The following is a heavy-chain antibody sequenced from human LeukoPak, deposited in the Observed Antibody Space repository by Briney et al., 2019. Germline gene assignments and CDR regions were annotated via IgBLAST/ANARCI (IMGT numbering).Heavy chain of an antibody. D-gene: IGHD3-16*02. CDR2: IKSKTDGGTT. Sequence: GGSLRLSCAASGFTFSNAWMSWVRQAPGKGLEWVGRIKSKTDGGTTDYAPPVKGRFTISRDDSKNTLYLQMNSLKTEDTAVYYCTTDLGYTSLFDYWGQGTLVTVSS. CDR1: GFTFSNAW. CDR3: TTDLGYTSLFDY. J-gene: IGHJ4*02. V-gene: IGHV3-15*01.